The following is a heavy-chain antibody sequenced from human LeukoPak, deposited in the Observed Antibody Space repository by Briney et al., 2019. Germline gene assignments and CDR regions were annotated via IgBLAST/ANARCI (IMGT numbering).Heavy chain of an antibody. V-gene: IGHV1-69*13. CDR3: AREPLGCGGDCHLDY. Sequence: ASVKVSCKTSGGTFSSYAFSWMRQAPGQGLEWVGRIIPIYNPADYTQRFQGRVTITADESTNTVYLELSSLRYDDTAVYYCAREPLGCGGDCHLDYWGQGTLVTVSS. CDR2: IIPIYNPA. D-gene: IGHD2-21*02. J-gene: IGHJ4*02. CDR1: GGTFSSYA.